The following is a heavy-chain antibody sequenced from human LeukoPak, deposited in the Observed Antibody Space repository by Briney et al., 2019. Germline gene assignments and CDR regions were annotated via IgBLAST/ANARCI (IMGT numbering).Heavy chain of an antibody. V-gene: IGHV3-23*01. J-gene: IGHJ3*02. CDR1: GFTFSSYA. D-gene: IGHD5-24*01. CDR3: AKVERWLQFHGRADAFDI. CDR2: ISGSGGST. Sequence: PGGSLRLSCAASGFTFSSYAMSWVRQAPGKGLEWVSAISGSGGSTYYADSVKGRFTISRDNSKNTLYLQMNSLRAEDTAVYYCAKVERWLQFHGRADAFDIWGQGTMVTVSS.